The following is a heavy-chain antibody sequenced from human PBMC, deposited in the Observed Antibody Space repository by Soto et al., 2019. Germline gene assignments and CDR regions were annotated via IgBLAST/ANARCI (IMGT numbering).Heavy chain of an antibody. D-gene: IGHD3-9*01. V-gene: IGHV1-3*01. Sequence: GASVKVSCKASGYTFNSYAMHWVRQAPGQRLEWMGWINAGNGNTKYSQKFQGRVTITGDTSASTAYMELSSLRSEDTAVYYCAGTYYDILTGYSLGAFDIWGQGTMVTVSS. CDR2: INAGNGNT. CDR3: AGTYYDILTGYSLGAFDI. J-gene: IGHJ3*02. CDR1: GYTFNSYA.